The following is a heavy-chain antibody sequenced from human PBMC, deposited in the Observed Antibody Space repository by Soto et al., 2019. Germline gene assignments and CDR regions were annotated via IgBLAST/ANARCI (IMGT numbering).Heavy chain of an antibody. CDR2: TYYKSKWYV. V-gene: IGHV6-1*01. D-gene: IGHD3-10*01. CDR3: ARDAVTMIRGIIMDYFGMDV. J-gene: IGHJ6*02. Sequence: SQTLSLTCAISGDSVSSNSATWNWLRQSPSRGLEWLGRTYYKSKWYVEYAVSVKSRITINPESSRNQFSLQLKSVTPEDTAVYFCARDAVTMIRGIIMDYFGMDVWGQGTTVTVSS. CDR1: GDSVSSNSAT.